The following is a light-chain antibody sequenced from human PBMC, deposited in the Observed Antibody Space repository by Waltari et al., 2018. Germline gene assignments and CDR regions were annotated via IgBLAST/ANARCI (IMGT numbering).Light chain of an antibody. CDR2: DFT. J-gene: IGLJ2*01. V-gene: IGLV2-14*03. CDR1: TSDIGGYNY. Sequence: QSALTQPASVSGSPGQSITISCTGTTSDIGGYNYVSWYQQHPGRAPQLMIYDFTDRPSGISIRFSGSKSCTTASLTISWLRAEDEAYYFCTSCTTTSTLVLFGGGTKLTVL. CDR3: TSCTTTSTLVL.